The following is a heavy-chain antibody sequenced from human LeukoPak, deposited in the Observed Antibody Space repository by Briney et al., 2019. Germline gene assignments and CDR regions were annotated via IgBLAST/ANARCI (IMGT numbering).Heavy chain of an antibody. CDR2: INPYSGGT. Sequence: ASVKVSCKASGYTFRDYYIHWVRQAPGQGLEWMGWINPYSGGTKYADNFQGRVTMTRDASISTAYMELSSLRSDDTAVYYCARDRADCSGGRCHNHRFDYWGQGTLVTVSS. CDR1: GYTFRDYY. D-gene: IGHD2-15*01. V-gene: IGHV1-2*02. CDR3: ARDRADCSGGRCHNHRFDY. J-gene: IGHJ4*02.